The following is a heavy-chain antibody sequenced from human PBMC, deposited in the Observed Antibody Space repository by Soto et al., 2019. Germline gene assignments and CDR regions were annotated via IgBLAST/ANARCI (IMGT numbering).Heavy chain of an antibody. CDR1: GSPISSNASF. D-gene: IGHD2-15*01. Sequence: XETLALTCSVSGSPISSNASFWAWIRQPPGRGLEFIASMHASGGTYHASSLKSRATMSLDTSKDQFSLKLQSVTAADTGTYYCAAIVVGATRHSDVDHWGQGSLVTVSS. V-gene: IGHV4-39*01. J-gene: IGHJ4*02. CDR3: AAIVVGATRHSDVDH. CDR2: MHASGGT.